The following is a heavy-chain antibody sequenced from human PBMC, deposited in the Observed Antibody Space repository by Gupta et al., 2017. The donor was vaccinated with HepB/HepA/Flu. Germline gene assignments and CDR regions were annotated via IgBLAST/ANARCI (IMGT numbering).Heavy chain of an antibody. CDR2: INPSNAGT. V-gene: IGHV1-2*02. D-gene: IGHD2-2*01. J-gene: IGHJ4*02. CDR3: ARSTTSSHNDY. Sequence: VHMVQSGAEVKEPGSSVKVPCKPSGSPFTDYYIHWVRQAPGQGLEWMAWINPSNAGTRYAQKFQGRVTVTRDTSISTAYMELNRLISDDTAVYYCARSTTSSHNDYWGQGTLVSVSS. CDR1: GSPFTDYY.